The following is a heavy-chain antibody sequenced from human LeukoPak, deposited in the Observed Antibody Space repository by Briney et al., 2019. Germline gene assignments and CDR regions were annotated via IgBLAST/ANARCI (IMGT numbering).Heavy chain of an antibody. Sequence: SETLSLTCTVSGGSISSYYWSWIRQPPGKGLEWIGYIYYSGSTYYNPSLKSRVTISVDTSKNQFSLKLSSVTAADTAVYYCARVAYYDSSGYYYGEGTFDYWGQGTLVTVSS. D-gene: IGHD3-22*01. CDR1: GGSISSYY. CDR3: ARVAYYDSSGYYYGEGTFDY. CDR2: IYYSGST. V-gene: IGHV4-59*12. J-gene: IGHJ4*02.